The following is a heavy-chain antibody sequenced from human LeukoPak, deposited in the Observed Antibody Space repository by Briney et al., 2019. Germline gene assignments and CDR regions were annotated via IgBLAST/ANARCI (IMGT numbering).Heavy chain of an antibody. J-gene: IGHJ4*02. CDR3: ARYSDYYGSGSYSFDY. CDR2: IYTSGST. V-gene: IGHV4-4*07. D-gene: IGHD3-10*01. CDR1: SGSISSYY. Sequence: SETLSLTCTVSSGSISSYYWSWIRQPAGKGLEWIGRIYTSGSTNYNPSLKSRVTMSVDTSKNQFSLKLSSVTAADTAVYYCARYSDYYGSGSYSFDYWGQGTLVTVSS.